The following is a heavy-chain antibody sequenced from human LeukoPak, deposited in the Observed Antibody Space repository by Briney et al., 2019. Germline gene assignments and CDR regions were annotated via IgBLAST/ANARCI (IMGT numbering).Heavy chain of an antibody. CDR3: ARGTMVQGVTIDY. CDR2: INHSGST. J-gene: IGHJ4*02. V-gene: IGHV4-34*01. Sequence: SETLSLTCAVYGGSFSGYYWSWIRQPPGKGLEWIGEINHSGSTNYNPSLKSRVTISVDTSKNQFSLKLGSVTAADTAVYYCARGTMVQGVTIDYWGQGTLVTVSS. D-gene: IGHD3-10*01. CDR1: GGSFSGYY.